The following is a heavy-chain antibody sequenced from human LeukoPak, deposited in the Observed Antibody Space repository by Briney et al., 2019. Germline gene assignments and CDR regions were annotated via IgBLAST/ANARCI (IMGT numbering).Heavy chain of an antibody. CDR2: ISGSGGST. Sequence: GGSLRLSCAASGFTFSSYAMSWVRQAQGKGLERVSAISGSGGSTYYADSVKGRFTISRDNSKNTLYLQMNSLRAEDTAVYYCAEAPYGDYEGWFDPWGQGTLVTVSS. D-gene: IGHD4-17*01. V-gene: IGHV3-23*01. J-gene: IGHJ5*02. CDR1: GFTFSSYA. CDR3: AEAPYGDYEGWFDP.